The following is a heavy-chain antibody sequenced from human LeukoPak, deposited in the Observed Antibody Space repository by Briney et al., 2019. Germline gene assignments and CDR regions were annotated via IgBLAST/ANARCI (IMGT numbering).Heavy chain of an antibody. CDR1: GFTIRNYW. V-gene: IGHV3-7*01. CDR2: TKPDGTAE. J-gene: IGHJ4*02. Sequence: GGSLRLSCAASGFTIRNYWMDWVRQAPGEGLEWVANTKPDGTAEYYADSVRGRFTTSRDNANKFLYLQMNSLRGEDTAVYYCARDGGLHTNFDYWGQGTLVTVSS. CDR3: ARDGGLHTNFDY. D-gene: IGHD2-15*01.